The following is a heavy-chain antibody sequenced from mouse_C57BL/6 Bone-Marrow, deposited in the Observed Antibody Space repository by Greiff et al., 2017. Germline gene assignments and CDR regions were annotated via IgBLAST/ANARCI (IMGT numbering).Heavy chain of an antibody. Sequence: QVQLQQPGAELVKPGASVKLSCKASGYTFTSYWMHWVKQRPGQGLEWIGMIHPNSGSTNYNEKFKSKATLTVDKSSSTAYMQLSSLTSEDSAVYYCARELLREAMDYWGQGTSVTVSS. D-gene: IGHD1-1*01. J-gene: IGHJ4*01. CDR2: IHPNSGST. CDR1: GYTFTSYW. V-gene: IGHV1-64*01. CDR3: ARELLREAMDY.